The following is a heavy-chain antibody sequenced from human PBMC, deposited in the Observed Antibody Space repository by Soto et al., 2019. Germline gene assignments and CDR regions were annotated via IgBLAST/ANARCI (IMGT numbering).Heavy chain of an antibody. J-gene: IGHJ5*02. CDR2: ISWNSGSI. CDR3: AKGSYGDYKIDWFDP. Sequence: EVQLVESGGGLVQPVRSLRLSCAASGFTFDDYAMHWFRQAPGKGLEWVSGISWNSGSIGYADSVKGRFTISRDNAKNSLYLQMNSLRAEDTALYYCAKGSYGDYKIDWFDPWGQGTLVTVSS. V-gene: IGHV3-9*01. D-gene: IGHD4-17*01. CDR1: GFTFDDYA.